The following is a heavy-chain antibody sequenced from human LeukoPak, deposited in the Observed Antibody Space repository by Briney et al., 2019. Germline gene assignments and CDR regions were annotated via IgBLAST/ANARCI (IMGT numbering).Heavy chain of an antibody. D-gene: IGHD3-10*01. J-gene: IGHJ6*03. CDR2: IYPGYSDT. Sequence: GEPLQISSKGSGYRFTSYWIGWGRRMPGKGLEWMGIIYPGYSDTRYSPSFQGQVTISADKSISTAYLQWSGLKASDTAMYYCARHQYGSGSYYTDFTHYYYYMDVWGKGTTVTVSS. V-gene: IGHV5-51*01. CDR3: ARHQYGSGSYYTDFTHYYYYMDV. CDR1: GYRFTSYW.